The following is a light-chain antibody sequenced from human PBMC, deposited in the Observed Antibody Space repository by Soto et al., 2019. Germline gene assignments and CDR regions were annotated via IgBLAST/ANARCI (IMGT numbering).Light chain of an antibody. V-gene: IGKV1-33*01. CDR2: DAS. CDR3: QQYDDPFT. CDR1: RDIADS. J-gene: IGKJ4*01. Sequence: DTQMTQSPSSLSASVGDTVTITCQASRDIADSLNWYQQRAGQAPKLLIYDASNLQSGVPARFSGSGTGTSFILTINGLQPEDFATYYCQQYDDPFTFGGGTKVEIK.